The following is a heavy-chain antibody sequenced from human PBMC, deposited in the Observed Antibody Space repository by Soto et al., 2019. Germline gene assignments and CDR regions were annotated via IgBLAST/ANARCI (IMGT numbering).Heavy chain of an antibody. D-gene: IGHD3-22*01. CDR1: GGSFSGYY. CDR3: AREGRDYYDSSGSVDY. CDR2: INHSGST. V-gene: IGHV4-34*01. J-gene: IGHJ4*02. Sequence: SETLSLTCAVYGGSFSGYYWSWIRQPPGKGLEWIGEINHSGSTNYNPSLKSRVTISVDTSKNQFSLKLSSVTAADTAVYYCAREGRDYYDSSGSVDYWGQGTLVTVSS.